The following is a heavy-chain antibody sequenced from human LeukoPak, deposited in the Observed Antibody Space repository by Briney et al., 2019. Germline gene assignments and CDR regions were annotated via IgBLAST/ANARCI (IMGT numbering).Heavy chain of an antibody. V-gene: IGHV3-21*01. Sequence: PGGSLRLSCAASGFTFNTYSMNWVRQAPGKGLEWVSSISSSSTYIYYADSVKGRFTISRDNAKNSLYLQMNSLRAEDTAVYYCARDFYDTSGYYYDYWGQGTLVTVSS. CDR3: ARDFYDTSGYYYDY. CDR1: GFTFNTYS. CDR2: ISSSSTYI. D-gene: IGHD3-22*01. J-gene: IGHJ4*02.